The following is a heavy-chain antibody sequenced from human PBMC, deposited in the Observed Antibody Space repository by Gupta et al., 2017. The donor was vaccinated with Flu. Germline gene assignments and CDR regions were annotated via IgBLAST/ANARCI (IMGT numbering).Heavy chain of an antibody. D-gene: IGHD3-10*01. V-gene: IGHV3-30*18. J-gene: IGHJ6*02. CDR1: GFPFRRYG. CDR2: ISYDGSNK. Sequence: QVQLVESGGGVVQPGRSLRLSCAASGFPFRRYGMHWVRQAPGKGQEWVAVISYDGSNKDYADSVKGRFTISRDNSKNTLYLQVNSLRVEDTAVYYCAKDVTSGNDFVYYGMDVWGQGTTVTVS. CDR3: AKDVTSGNDFVYYGMDV.